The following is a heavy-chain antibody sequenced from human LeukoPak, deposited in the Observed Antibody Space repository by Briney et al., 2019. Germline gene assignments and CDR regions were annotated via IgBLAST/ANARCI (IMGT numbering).Heavy chain of an antibody. CDR3: AKGTHSGYSYGYYYYYYMDV. J-gene: IGHJ6*03. Sequence: GGSLRLSCAASGFTFSSYAMSWVRQAPGKGLEWVSTISGSGGSTDYADSVKGRFTISRDNSKNTLYLQMNSLRAEDTAVYYCAKGTHSGYSYGYYYYYYMDVWGKGTTVIVSS. D-gene: IGHD5-18*01. CDR1: GFTFSSYA. V-gene: IGHV3-23*01. CDR2: ISGSGGST.